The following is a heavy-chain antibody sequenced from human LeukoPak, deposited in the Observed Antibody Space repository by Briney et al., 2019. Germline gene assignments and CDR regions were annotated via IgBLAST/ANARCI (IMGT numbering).Heavy chain of an antibody. J-gene: IGHJ6*02. V-gene: IGHV1-3*01. CDR3: ARVEDYYYYGMDV. D-gene: IGHD2-15*01. Sequence: ASVKVSCKSSGYTFTSYAMHWVRRAPGQRLEWIGWINACNGNTKYSQTFQGRVTITRDTSASTAYMELSSLRSEDTAVYYCARVEDYYYYGMDVWGQGTTVTVSS. CDR2: INACNGNT. CDR1: GYTFTSYA.